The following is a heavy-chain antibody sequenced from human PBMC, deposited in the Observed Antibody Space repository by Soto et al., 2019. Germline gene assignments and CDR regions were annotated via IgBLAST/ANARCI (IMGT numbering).Heavy chain of an antibody. CDR1: GGSITRGGYY. V-gene: IGHV4-31*03. D-gene: IGHD1-26*01. Sequence: PSETLSLTCTVSGGSITRGGYYWSWIRQHPGKGLEWIGYIYNSGTTYYNPSLKSRVTISVDTSKNQFSLKLTSVTAADTAVYYCARSREDSPTDYWGQGTLVTVSS. CDR2: IYNSGTT. J-gene: IGHJ4*02. CDR3: ARSREDSPTDY.